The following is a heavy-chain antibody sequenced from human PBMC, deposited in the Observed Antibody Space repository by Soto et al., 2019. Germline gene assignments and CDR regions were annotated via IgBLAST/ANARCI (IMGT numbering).Heavy chain of an antibody. J-gene: IGHJ6*03. CDR3: ATAIGYYYYYMDV. CDR1: GGSISRYY. CDR2: IYYSGST. V-gene: IGHV4-59*01. Sequence: SETLSLTCTVSGGSISRYYWSWIRQPPGKGLEWIGYIYYSGSTNYNPSLKSRVTISVDTSKNQFSLKLSSVTAADTAVYYCATAIGYYYYYMDVWGKGTTVTVSS.